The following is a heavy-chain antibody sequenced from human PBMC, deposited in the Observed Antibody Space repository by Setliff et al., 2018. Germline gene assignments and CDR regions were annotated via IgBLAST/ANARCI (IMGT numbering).Heavy chain of an antibody. D-gene: IGHD3-9*01. CDR2: IYYSGST. CDR1: GGSVSDSTYY. V-gene: IGHV4-39*01. J-gene: IGHJ3*02. CDR3: ARHFPWGYFDWLSYHDAFDI. Sequence: SETLSLTCTVSGGSVSDSTYYWGWVRQPPGKGLEWIGSIYYSGSTYYNPSLRSRVTISVDTSKNQFSLKLSPVTAADTAVYYCARHFPWGYFDWLSYHDAFDIWGQGTMVTVS.